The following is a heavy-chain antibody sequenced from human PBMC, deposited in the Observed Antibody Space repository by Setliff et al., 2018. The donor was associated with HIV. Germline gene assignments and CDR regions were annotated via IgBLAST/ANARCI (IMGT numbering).Heavy chain of an antibody. V-gene: IGHV4-39*07. CDR3: ARAGDCTEASCPKARFDP. J-gene: IGHJ5*02. Sequence: SSETLSLTCTVSGGSISSSSYYWGWIRQPPGKGLEWIGNIYSGGTTYYNSSLRRRVTISVDTFKNQFSLKLNSVTAADTAVYYCARAGDCTEASCPKARFDPWGPGMLVTVSS. CDR2: IYSGGTT. CDR1: GGSISSSSYY. D-gene: IGHD2-8*02.